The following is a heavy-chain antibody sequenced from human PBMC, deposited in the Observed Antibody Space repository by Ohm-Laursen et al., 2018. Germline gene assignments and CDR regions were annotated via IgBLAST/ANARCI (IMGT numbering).Heavy chain of an antibody. D-gene: IGHD1-7*01. CDR3: ARGNLLGPYYYGMDV. J-gene: IGHJ6*02. CDR2: INPNSGGT. V-gene: IGHV1-2*02. CDR1: GYVFSNYG. Sequence: GSSVKVSCKASGYVFSNYGISWVRQAPGQGLEWMGWINPNSGGTNYAQKFQGRVTMTRDTSISTAYMELSRLRFDDTAVYYCARGNLLGPYYYGMDVWGRGTSVTVSS.